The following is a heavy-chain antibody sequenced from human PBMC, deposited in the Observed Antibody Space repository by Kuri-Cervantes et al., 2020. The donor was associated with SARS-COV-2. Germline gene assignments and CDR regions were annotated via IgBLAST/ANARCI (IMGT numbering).Heavy chain of an antibody. CDR3: ARGPSWGYFWGTYRGGWDTFDI. D-gene: IGHD3-16*02. J-gene: IGHJ3*02. V-gene: IGHV1-2*04. Sequence: ASVKVSCKASGYTFTDYYMHWVRQAPGQRLEWMGWINPNSGGTNSAQKFQGWVIMTRDTSISTAYMELSRLRCDDTAVYYCARGPSWGYFWGTYRGGWDTFDIWGQGTMVTVSS. CDR1: GYTFTDYY. CDR2: INPNSGGT.